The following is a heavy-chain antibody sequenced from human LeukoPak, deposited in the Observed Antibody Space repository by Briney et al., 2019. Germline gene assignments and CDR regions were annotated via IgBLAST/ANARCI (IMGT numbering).Heavy chain of an antibody. J-gene: IGHJ1*01. CDR3: AMGFWYEEYFQH. CDR1: GASVSSYY. V-gene: IGHV4-59*02. D-gene: IGHD6-13*01. CDR2: IYYSGST. Sequence: SQTLSLTCTVSGASVSSYYWSWIRQPPGKGLEWIGYIYYSGSTNYNPSLKGRITISVDTSKNQFSLRLSSVTAADTAVYFCAMGFWYEEYFQHWGQGSLVIVSS.